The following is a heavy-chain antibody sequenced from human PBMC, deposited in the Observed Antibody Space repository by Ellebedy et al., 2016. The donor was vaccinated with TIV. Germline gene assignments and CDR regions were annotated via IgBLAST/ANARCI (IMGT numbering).Heavy chain of an antibody. V-gene: IGHV3-74*01. J-gene: IGHJ4*02. Sequence: PGGSLRLSCAASGFTFGDDWMHWVRQAPGKGQVWVARIDQYGSGTDHADSVKGRFTISRDNAKSTLYLQMNSLRAEDTALYYCARDRPGDKFFFDYWGQGTLVTVSS. CDR1: GFTFGDDW. D-gene: IGHD2-21*01. CDR3: ARDRPGDKFFFDY. CDR2: IDQYGSGT.